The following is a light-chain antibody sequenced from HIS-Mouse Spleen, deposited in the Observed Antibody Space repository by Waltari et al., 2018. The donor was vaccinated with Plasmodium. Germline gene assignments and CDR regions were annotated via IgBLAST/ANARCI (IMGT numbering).Light chain of an antibody. V-gene: IGLV3-10*01. J-gene: IGLJ3*02. CDR1: ALPTKY. Sequence: SYELTQPPSVSLSPGQTARITCSGDALPTKYAYWYQQKSGQAPVLVLYEDSKRPSGTPERFSGSSSGTMATLTISGAQVEDEADYYCYSTDSSGNHRVFGGGTKLTVL. CDR2: EDS. CDR3: YSTDSSGNHRV.